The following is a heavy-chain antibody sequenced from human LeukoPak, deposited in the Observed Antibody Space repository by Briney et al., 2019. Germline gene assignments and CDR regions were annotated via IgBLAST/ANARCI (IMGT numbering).Heavy chain of an antibody. CDR3: ARGAYCSGGSCYGDDAFDI. V-gene: IGHV4-31*03. J-gene: IGHJ3*02. D-gene: IGHD2-15*01. Sequence: SQTLSLTCTVSGGSISSGGYYWSWIRQHPGKGLEWIGYIYYSGSTNYNPSLKSRVTISVDTSKNQFSLKLSSVTAADTAVYYCARGAYCSGGSCYGDDAFDIWGQGTMVTVSS. CDR1: GGSISSGGYY. CDR2: IYYSGST.